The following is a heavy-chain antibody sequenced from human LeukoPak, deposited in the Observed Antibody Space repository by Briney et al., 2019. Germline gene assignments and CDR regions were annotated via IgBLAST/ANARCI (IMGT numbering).Heavy chain of an antibody. CDR1: GGTFSSYA. Sequence: SVKVSCKASGGTFSSYAISWVRQAPGQGLEWMGRIIPILGIANYAQKFQGRVTITADKSTSTAYMELSSLRSEDTAVYYCARDTAAAIPFDYWGQGTLVTVSS. CDR2: IIPILGIA. V-gene: IGHV1-69*04. J-gene: IGHJ4*02. D-gene: IGHD2-2*01. CDR3: ARDTAAAIPFDY.